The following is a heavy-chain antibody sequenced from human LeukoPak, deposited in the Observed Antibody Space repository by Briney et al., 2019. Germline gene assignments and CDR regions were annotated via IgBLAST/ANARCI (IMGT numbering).Heavy chain of an antibody. CDR1: GFTFTNYW. V-gene: IGHV3-7*01. Sequence: GGSLRLSCAASGFTFTNYWMGWVHQAPGKGLEWVANIGRDGSEKNYVDSVKGRFTISRDNAKNSLYLQMNSLRAEDTALYYCSRELWPGDYWGRGTLVTVSS. D-gene: IGHD3-16*01. J-gene: IGHJ4*02. CDR3: SRELWPGDY. CDR2: IGRDGSEK.